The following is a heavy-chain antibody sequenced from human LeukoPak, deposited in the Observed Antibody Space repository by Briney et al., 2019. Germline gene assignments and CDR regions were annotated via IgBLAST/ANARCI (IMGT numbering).Heavy chain of an antibody. Sequence: GGSLRLSCAASGFTFSAYWMSWVRQAPGKGLEWVANIKLDGSEKYYVDSVKGRFTISRDNAKNSLYLQMNSLRAEDTAVYYSARGGRNLDYWGQGTLVTVSS. V-gene: IGHV3-7*01. CDR3: ARGGRNLDY. CDR2: IKLDGSEK. D-gene: IGHD2/OR15-2a*01. J-gene: IGHJ4*02. CDR1: GFTFSAYW.